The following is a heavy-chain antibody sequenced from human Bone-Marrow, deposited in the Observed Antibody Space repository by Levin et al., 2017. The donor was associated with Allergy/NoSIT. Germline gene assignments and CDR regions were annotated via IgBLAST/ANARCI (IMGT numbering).Heavy chain of an antibody. Sequence: LSLTCAASGFPFSDYYMSWIRQAPGKGLEWVSYISSSGSTIYYADSVKGRFTISRDNAKNSLYLQMNSLRAEDTAVYYCARDPRDGYMTFDYWGQGTLVTVSS. J-gene: IGHJ4*02. V-gene: IGHV3-11*01. CDR3: ARDPRDGYMTFDY. CDR1: GFPFSDYY. CDR2: ISSSGSTI. D-gene: IGHD5-24*01.